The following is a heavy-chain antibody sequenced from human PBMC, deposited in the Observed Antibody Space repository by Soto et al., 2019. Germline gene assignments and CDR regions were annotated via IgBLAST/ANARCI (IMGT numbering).Heavy chain of an antibody. CDR2: IRGSGSSA. Sequence: EVQVLESGGGLVQPGGSLRLSCAASGFTFSSYAMNWVRQSPGKGLEWVGSIRGSGSSAYYPDSVEGRFTISRDNSKNTLYLQMTSLRAEDTAVYYYAKRGDDYDSRYHYYMDVWGKGTTVTVSS. CDR1: GFTFSSYA. D-gene: IGHD3-16*01. V-gene: IGHV3-23*01. CDR3: AKRGDDYDSRYHYYMDV. J-gene: IGHJ6*03.